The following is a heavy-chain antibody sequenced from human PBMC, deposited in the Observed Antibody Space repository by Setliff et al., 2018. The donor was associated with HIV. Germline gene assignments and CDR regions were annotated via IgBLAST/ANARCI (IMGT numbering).Heavy chain of an antibody. Sequence: PSETLSLTCTVSGGSIGSGGYYWSWIRHHPGKGLEWIGYIHYSGNTYYNPSLKSRLTISVDTSKNQFSLNLSSVTAADTAVYFCARGRGSSSSWPIDYWGQGTLVTVSS. CDR2: IHYSGNT. CDR3: ARGRGSSSSWPIDY. V-gene: IGHV4-31*03. D-gene: IGHD6-13*01. J-gene: IGHJ4*02. CDR1: GGSIGSGGYY.